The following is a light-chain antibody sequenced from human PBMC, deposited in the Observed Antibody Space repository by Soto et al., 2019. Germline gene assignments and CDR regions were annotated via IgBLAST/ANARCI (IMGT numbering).Light chain of an antibody. V-gene: IGKV3-15*01. CDR3: QQYGSSPST. J-gene: IGKJ1*01. Sequence: EIVMTQSPATLSVSPGERATLSCRASQSVSSDLAWYQQKPGQAPRLLIYVASTRATGIPARFSGSGSGTEFTLTISSLQSEDFAVYYCQQYGSSPSTFGQGTKVEIK. CDR1: QSVSSD. CDR2: VAS.